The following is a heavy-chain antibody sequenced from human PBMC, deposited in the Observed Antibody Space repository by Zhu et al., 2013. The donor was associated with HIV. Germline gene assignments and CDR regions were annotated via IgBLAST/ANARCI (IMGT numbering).Heavy chain of an antibody. V-gene: IGHV1-2*02. D-gene: IGHD1-26*01. CDR2: INPNSGGT. CDR1: GYTFTGYY. CDR3: ARVTFRWELTFDY. J-gene: IGHJ4*02. Sequence: QVQLVQSGAEIKKPGASVKISCKASGYTFTGYYMHWVRQAPGQGLEWMGWINPNSGGTNYAQKFQGRVTMTRDTSISTAYMELSRLRSDDTAVYYCARVTFRWELTFDYWGQGTLVTVSS.